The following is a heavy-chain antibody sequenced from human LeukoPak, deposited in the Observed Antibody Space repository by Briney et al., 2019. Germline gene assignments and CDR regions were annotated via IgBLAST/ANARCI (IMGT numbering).Heavy chain of an antibody. CDR1: GFIFSDYD. D-gene: IGHD6-19*01. V-gene: IGHV3-30*02. CDR2: VAKHGRID. J-gene: IGHJ4*02. Sequence: GGSLRLSCAASGFIFSDYDMHWARQAPGKGLEWLAYVAKHGRIDYYADSVKGRFTISRDNSKNTLYLQMNSLRAEDTAVYYCAKDEAVAGTVNNWGQGTLVTVSS. CDR3: AKDEAVAGTVNN.